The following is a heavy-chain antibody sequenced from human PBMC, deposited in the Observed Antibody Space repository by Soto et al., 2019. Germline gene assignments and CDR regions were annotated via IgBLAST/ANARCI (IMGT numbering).Heavy chain of an antibody. Sequence: ASVKVSCKASGFTFTSSAVQWVRQARGQRLEWIGWIVVGSGNTNYAQKFQERVTITRDMSTSTAYMELSSLRSEDTAVYYCAAADPHSGSYYYYYGMDVWGQGTTVTVSS. D-gene: IGHD1-26*01. CDR3: AAADPHSGSYYYYYGMDV. CDR1: GFTFTSSA. V-gene: IGHV1-58*01. J-gene: IGHJ6*02. CDR2: IVVGSGNT.